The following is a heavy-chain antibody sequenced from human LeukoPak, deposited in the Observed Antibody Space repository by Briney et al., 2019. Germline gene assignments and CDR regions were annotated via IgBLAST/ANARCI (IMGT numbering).Heavy chain of an antibody. V-gene: IGHV1-18*01. CDR3: ARSGYSYGRNWFDP. D-gene: IGHD5-18*01. CDR2: ISAYNGNT. J-gene: IGHJ5*02. Sequence: ASVKVSCKASGYTFTSYGISWVRQAPGQGLEWMGWISAYNGNTNYAQKFQGRVTITAGKSTSTAYMELSSLRSEDTAVYYCARSGYSYGRNWFDPWGQGTLVTVSS. CDR1: GYTFTSYG.